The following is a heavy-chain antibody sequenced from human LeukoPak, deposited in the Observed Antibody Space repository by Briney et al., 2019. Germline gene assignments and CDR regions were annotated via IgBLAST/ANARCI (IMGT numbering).Heavy chain of an antibody. Sequence: GGSLRLSCAASGFTFSSYSMNWVRQAPGKGLEWVSYISSSSSTIYYADSVKGRFTISRDNAKSSLYLQMNSLRAEDTAVYYCARDPTGTIFGVWFDPWGQGTLVTVSS. CDR2: ISSSSSTI. J-gene: IGHJ5*02. V-gene: IGHV3-48*04. CDR3: ARDPTGTIFGVWFDP. D-gene: IGHD3-3*01. CDR1: GFTFSSYS.